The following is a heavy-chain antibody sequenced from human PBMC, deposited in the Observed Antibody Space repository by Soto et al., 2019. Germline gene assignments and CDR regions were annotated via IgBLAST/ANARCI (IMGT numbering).Heavy chain of an antibody. J-gene: IGHJ6*02. CDR3: ARAVRSGSYPYYYYGMDV. CDR2: IYSDGSSA. D-gene: IGHD3-10*01. Sequence: HPGGSLRLSCAASGFTVSSNYMSWVRQAPGKGLEWVSVIYSDGSSASYADSVKGRFTISRDNAKNTLYLQMNSLRAEDTAVYYCARAVRSGSYPYYYYGMDVWGQGTTVTVSS. V-gene: IGHV3-74*01. CDR1: GFTVSSNY.